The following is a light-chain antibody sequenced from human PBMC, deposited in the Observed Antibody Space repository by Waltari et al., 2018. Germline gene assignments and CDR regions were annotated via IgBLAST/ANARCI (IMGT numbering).Light chain of an antibody. V-gene: IGKV4-1*01. Sequence: DIVMTQSPDSLAVSLGERAIINCKSSQSVLYSSDNKNYLAWYQQKPGQPPKLLFYWASTRESGVPYRFSGSGSGTYFTLTISSLQAEDVAVYYCQQHYTTPFTFGPGTTVDIK. CDR1: QSVLYSSDNKNY. CDR2: WAS. J-gene: IGKJ3*01. CDR3: QQHYTTPFT.